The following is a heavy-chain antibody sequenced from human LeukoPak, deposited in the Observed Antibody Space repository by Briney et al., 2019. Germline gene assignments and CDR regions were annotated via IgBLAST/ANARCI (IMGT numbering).Heavy chain of an antibody. CDR3: ARGYSSGGPD. J-gene: IGHJ4*02. Sequence: PSETLSLTCPVLGGPFSSSSYNWGWIRQPPGRGREWIGSIYYSGSTYYNPSLKSRVTISVDTSKNQFSLELSSVTAADTAVYYCARGYSSGGPDWGQGNLVTVSS. D-gene: IGHD5-18*01. CDR1: GGPFSSSSYN. CDR2: IYYSGST. V-gene: IGHV4-39*07.